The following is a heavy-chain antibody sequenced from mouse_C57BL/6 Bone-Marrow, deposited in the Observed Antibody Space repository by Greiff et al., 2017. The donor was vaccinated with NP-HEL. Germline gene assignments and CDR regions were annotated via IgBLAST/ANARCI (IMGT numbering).Heavy chain of an antibody. D-gene: IGHD2-2*01. V-gene: IGHV3-8*01. CDR1: GYSITSDY. J-gene: IGHJ4*01. CDR3: ARSPLWLRRNYYAMDY. CDR2: ISYSGST. Sequence: QLQESGPGLAKPSQTLSLTCSVTGYSITSDYWNWIRKFSGNKLEYMGYISYSGSTYYNPSLKSRISITRDTSKNQYYPQLNSVTTEDTATYYCARSPLWLRRNYYAMDYWGQGTSVTVSS.